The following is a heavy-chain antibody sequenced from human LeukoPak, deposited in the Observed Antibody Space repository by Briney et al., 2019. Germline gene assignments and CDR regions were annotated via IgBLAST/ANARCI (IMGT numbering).Heavy chain of an antibody. Sequence: TLSLTCAVYGGSFSGYYWSWIRQHPGKGLEWIGYIYYSGSTYYNPSLKSRVTISVDTSKNQFSLKLSSVTAADTAVYYCASFIAAAGTGWFDPWGQGTLVTVSS. CDR2: IYYSGST. CDR1: GGSFSGYY. J-gene: IGHJ5*02. V-gene: IGHV4-31*11. CDR3: ASFIAAAGTGWFDP. D-gene: IGHD6-13*01.